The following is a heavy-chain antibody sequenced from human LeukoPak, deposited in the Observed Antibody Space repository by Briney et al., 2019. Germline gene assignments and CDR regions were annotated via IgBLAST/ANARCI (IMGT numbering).Heavy chain of an antibody. V-gene: IGHV1-8*01. Sequence: ASVKVSCKASGYTFTSYDINWVRQATGQGLEWMGWMNPNSGNTGYAQKFQGRVTMTRNTSISTAYMELSSLRSEDAAVYYCARGAARMVEMGTEYWGQGTLVTVSS. CDR1: GYTFTSYD. J-gene: IGHJ4*02. CDR3: ARGAARMVEMGTEY. CDR2: MNPNSGNT. D-gene: IGHD5-24*01.